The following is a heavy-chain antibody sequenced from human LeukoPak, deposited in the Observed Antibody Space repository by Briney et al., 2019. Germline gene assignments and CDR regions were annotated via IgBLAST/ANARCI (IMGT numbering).Heavy chain of an antibody. CDR3: ARFHCSTTSCYRWFDP. V-gene: IGHV4-59*01. CDR2: MYYSGST. CDR1: GGSISGYY. J-gene: IGHJ5*02. Sequence: SETLSLTCTVSGGSISGYYWSWIRQPPGKGLEWIGYMYYSGSTTYNPSLKSRVAISVDTSENQFSLKLTSVTAADTAVYYCARFHCSTTSCYRWFDPWGQGALVTVSS. D-gene: IGHD2-2*01.